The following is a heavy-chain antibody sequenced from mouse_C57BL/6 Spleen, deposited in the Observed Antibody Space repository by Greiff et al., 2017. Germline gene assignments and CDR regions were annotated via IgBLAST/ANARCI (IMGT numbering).Heavy chain of an antibody. V-gene: IGHV1-82*01. CDR3: ARSDDGRYYAMDY. J-gene: IGHJ4*01. Sequence: QVQLKQSGPELVKPGASVKISCKASGYAFSSSWMNWVKQRPGKGLEWIGRIYPGDGDTNYNGKFKGKATLTADKSSSTAYMQLSSLTSEDSAVYFCARSDDGRYYAMDYWGQGTSVTVSS. CDR2: IYPGDGDT. D-gene: IGHD2-3*01. CDR1: GYAFSSSW.